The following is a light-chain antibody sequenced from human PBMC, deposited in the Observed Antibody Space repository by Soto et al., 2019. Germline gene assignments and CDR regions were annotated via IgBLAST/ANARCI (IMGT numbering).Light chain of an antibody. Sequence: IVLKQSPGTLSLSPGERATLSCRASQTVDTNYLAWYQQIPGQAPRLLIYGASTRATGIPDRFSGSGSGTDFTLTISRLDPEDSAVYYCQQYATSPWTFGQGTKVEIK. CDR1: QTVDTNY. CDR2: GAS. CDR3: QQYATSPWT. J-gene: IGKJ1*01. V-gene: IGKV3-20*01.